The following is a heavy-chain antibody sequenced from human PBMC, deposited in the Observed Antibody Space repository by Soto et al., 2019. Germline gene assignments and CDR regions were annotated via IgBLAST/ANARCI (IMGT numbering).Heavy chain of an antibody. J-gene: IGHJ6*03. CDR2: IYYSGST. D-gene: IGHD3-16*02. CDR1: GGSISSYY. CDR3: ARDQGYIWGSYRPGYMDV. Sequence: SETLSLTCTVSGGSISSYYWSWIRQPPGKGLEWIGYIYYSGSTNYNPSLKSRVTISVDTSKNQFSLKLSSVTAADTAVYYCARDQGYIWGSYRPGYMDVWGKGTTVTVSS. V-gene: IGHV4-59*01.